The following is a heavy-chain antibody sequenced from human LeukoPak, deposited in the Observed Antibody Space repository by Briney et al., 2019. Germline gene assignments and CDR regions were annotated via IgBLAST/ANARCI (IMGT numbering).Heavy chain of an antibody. D-gene: IGHD6-13*01. CDR2: IYDSGST. Sequence: PSETLSLTCTVSGGSISSYYWSWIRQTPGKGLEWIGYIYDSGSTNYNPSLKSRVTISVDKSKNQFSLKLSSVTAADTAVYYCARGIAAAGRRTLPIFDYWGQGTLVTVSS. CDR3: ARGIAAAGRRTLPIFDY. CDR1: GGSISSYY. J-gene: IGHJ4*02. V-gene: IGHV4-59*12.